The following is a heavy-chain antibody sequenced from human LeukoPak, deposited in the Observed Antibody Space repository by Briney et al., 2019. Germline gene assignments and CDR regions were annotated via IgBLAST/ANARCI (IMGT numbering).Heavy chain of an antibody. CDR2: IIPIFGTA. D-gene: IGHD2-2*01. Sequence: SVKVSCKASGGTFSSYAISWVRQASGQGLEWMGGIIPIFGTANYAQKFQGRVTITADESTSTAYMELSSLRSEDTAVYYCARARIGYCSSTSCSSHAFDIWGQGTMVTVSS. CDR3: ARARIGYCSSTSCSSHAFDI. CDR1: GGTFSSYA. J-gene: IGHJ3*02. V-gene: IGHV1-69*13.